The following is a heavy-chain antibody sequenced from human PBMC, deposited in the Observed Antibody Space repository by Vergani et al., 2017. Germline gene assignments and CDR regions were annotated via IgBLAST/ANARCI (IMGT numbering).Heavy chain of an antibody. V-gene: IGHV3-23*01. Sequence: EVQLLESGGGLVQPGESLRLSCAGSGFTFSTYAMSWVRQAPGKGLDWVSAITGSGDSTYYADSVKGRFTISRDNAKNSLYLQMNSLRAEDTAVYYCARDHGDSSGYWDPFDYWGQGTLVTVSS. CDR3: ARDHGDSSGYWDPFDY. CDR2: ITGSGDST. D-gene: IGHD3-22*01. J-gene: IGHJ4*02. CDR1: GFTFSTYA.